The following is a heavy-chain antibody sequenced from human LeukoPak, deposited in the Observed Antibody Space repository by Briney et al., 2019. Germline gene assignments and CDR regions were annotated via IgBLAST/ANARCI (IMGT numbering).Heavy chain of an antibody. V-gene: IGHV3-30*18. D-gene: IGHD6-13*01. CDR3: AKDMRFIAAAGSFNGFDP. Sequence: GGSLRLSCAASGFTFSSYGMHGVRQAPGKGLELVAVISYDGSNKYYADSVKGRFTISRDNSKNTLYLQMNSLRAEDTAVYYCAKDMRFIAAAGSFNGFDPWGQGTLVTVSS. CDR1: GFTFSSYG. CDR2: ISYDGSNK. J-gene: IGHJ5*02.